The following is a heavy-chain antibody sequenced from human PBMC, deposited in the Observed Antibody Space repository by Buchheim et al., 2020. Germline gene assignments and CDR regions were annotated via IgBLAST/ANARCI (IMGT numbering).Heavy chain of an antibody. CDR3: AKDTVTTETIDY. CDR1: GFTFSSHG. CDR2: ISYDGSNK. Sequence: VQLLESGGGLVQPGGSLRLSCAASGFTFSSHGMHWVRQAPGKGLEWVAIISYDGSNKYYADSVKGRFTISRDNSKNTLYLQMNSLRAEDTAVYYCAKDTVTTETIDYWGQGTL. J-gene: IGHJ4*02. V-gene: IGHV3-30*18. D-gene: IGHD4-11*01.